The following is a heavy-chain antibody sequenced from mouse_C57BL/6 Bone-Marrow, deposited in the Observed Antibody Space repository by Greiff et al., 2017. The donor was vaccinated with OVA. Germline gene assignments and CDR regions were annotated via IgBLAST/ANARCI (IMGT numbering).Heavy chain of an antibody. CDR1: GFNIKDYY. V-gene: IGHV14-1*01. Sequence: EVQLQQSGAELVRPGASVKLSCTASGFNIKDYYMHWVKQRPEQGLEWIGRIDPEDGDTEYAAKFQGKATLTADTSSNTAYLQLSSLTSEDTAVYYCTTGRWFLYFDYWGQGTTLTVSS. CDR3: TTGRWFLYFDY. CDR2: IDPEDGDT. D-gene: IGHD2-3*01. J-gene: IGHJ2*01.